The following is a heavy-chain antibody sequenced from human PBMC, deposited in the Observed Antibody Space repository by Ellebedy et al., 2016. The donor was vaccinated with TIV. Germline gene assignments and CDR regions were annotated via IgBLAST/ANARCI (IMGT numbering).Heavy chain of an antibody. J-gene: IGHJ3*02. D-gene: IGHD4-17*01. CDR2: IKQDGSER. CDR3: ATDGSYGDYLSPTHAFVI. V-gene: IGHV3-7*01. CDR1: RFSFSSYW. Sequence: GGSLRLSCAASRFSFSSYWMTWVRQAPGKGLEWVANIKQDGSERHYVDSVKGRFTIARDNAKNSLYLQMSSLRVEDTAVYYCATDGSYGDYLSPTHAFVIWGQGTMVAVSS.